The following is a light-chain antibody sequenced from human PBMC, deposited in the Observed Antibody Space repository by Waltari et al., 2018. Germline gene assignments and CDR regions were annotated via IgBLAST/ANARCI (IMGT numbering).Light chain of an antibody. J-gene: IGKJ1*01. CDR2: HAS. Sequence: EIVLTQSPGTLSLSPGERATLACRASQSIGIYLAWYQQKPGQAPRLLMYHASSRATGIPDRFSGSWAGTDFSLTSSRLEPEDFAVYYCQKYESLPATFGQGTKVEIK. CDR1: QSIGIY. V-gene: IGKV3-20*01. CDR3: QKYESLPAT.